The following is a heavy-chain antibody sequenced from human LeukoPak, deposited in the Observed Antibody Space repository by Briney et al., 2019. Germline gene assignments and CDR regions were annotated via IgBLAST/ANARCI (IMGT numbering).Heavy chain of an antibody. V-gene: IGHV3-30-3*01. CDR1: GFTFSSYA. CDR2: ISYDGSNK. J-gene: IGHJ6*02. Sequence: GGALRLSCAASGFTFSSYAMHWVRQAPGKGLEWVAVISYDGSNKYYADSVKGRFTISRDNSKNTLYLQMNSLRADDTAVYYCARCSGYGMDVWGQGPTVPVSS. CDR3: ARCSGYGMDV. D-gene: IGHD3-10*02.